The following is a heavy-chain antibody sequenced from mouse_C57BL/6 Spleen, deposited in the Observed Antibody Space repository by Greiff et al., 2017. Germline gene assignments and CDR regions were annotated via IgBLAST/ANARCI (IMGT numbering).Heavy chain of an antibody. Sequence: QVQLQQSGAELVKPGASVKLSCKASGYTFTGYWMHWVKQRPGQGLEWIGNINPSGGYTKYNQKFKDKATLTADKSSSTAYMQLSSLTYEDSAVYDCARGLGGSTPYYAMDGWGTGATVTVSS. CDR2: INPSGGYT. CDR3: ARGLGGSTPYYAMDG. D-gene: IGHD1-1*02. CDR1: GYTFTGYW. J-gene: IGHJ4*01. V-gene: IGHV1-7*01.